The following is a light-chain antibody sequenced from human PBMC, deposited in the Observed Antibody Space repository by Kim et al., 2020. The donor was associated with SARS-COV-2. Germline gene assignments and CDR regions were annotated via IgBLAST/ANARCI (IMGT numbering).Light chain of an antibody. Sequence: ASVGDRVTSTCRASQGIRTALAWYQQKPGKTPKVLVYDASRVESGVPSRFSGSGSGTDFTLTISSLQPEDFATYYCQHFNTYPWAFGQGTKVDVK. J-gene: IGKJ1*01. CDR2: DAS. V-gene: IGKV1-13*02. CDR1: QGIRTA. CDR3: QHFNTYPWA.